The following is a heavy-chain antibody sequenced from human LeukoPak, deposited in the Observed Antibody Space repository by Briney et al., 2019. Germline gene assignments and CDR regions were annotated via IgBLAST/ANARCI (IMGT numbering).Heavy chain of an antibody. J-gene: IGHJ4*02. CDR1: GFPFGDYA. CDR2: IISKAYGGTT. CDR3: TRDRGIRTRDYFDY. V-gene: IGHV3-49*03. D-gene: IGHD2-21*01. Sequence: GGSLILSCTASGFPFGDYAMSWFRQAPGKGLEWVGFIISKAYGGTTEYAASVKGRFTISIDDSKSIAYLQMNSLKTEDTAVYYCTRDRGIRTRDYFDYWGQGTLVTVSS.